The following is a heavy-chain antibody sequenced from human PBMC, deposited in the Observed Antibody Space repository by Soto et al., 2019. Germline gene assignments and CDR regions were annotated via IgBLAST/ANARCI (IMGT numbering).Heavy chain of an antibody. CDR2: THHSGRT. CDR3: TTSETTVLDY. D-gene: IGHD4-17*01. V-gene: IGHV4-4*02. Sequence: QVQLQQSGPGLVKPSGTLSLTCTVSGGSMRSSNWWNWVRHPPGKGLEGIGDTHHSGRTNSNPSLKSRVTISVDKSTTHFSLNLSSVTAADSAVYSCTTSETTVLDYWGQGTLVSFSS. J-gene: IGHJ4*02. CDR1: GGSMRSSNW.